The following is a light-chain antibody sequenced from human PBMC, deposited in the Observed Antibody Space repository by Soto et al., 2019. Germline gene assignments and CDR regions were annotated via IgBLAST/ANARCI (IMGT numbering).Light chain of an antibody. CDR1: QSVSSSD. CDR3: QQYGSSLIT. V-gene: IGKV3-20*01. J-gene: IGKJ5*01. Sequence: EIVLTQSPGTLSLSPGERGTLSCRASQSVSSSDLAWYQQKPGKAPRLLIYSASSRATGIPDRFSASGSGTDFTFTISRLEPEDFGMYYCQQYGSSLITFGQGTLLEIK. CDR2: SAS.